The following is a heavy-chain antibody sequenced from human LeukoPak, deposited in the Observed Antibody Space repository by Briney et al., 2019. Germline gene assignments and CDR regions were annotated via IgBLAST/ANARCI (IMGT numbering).Heavy chain of an antibody. D-gene: IGHD6-13*01. CDR2: INHSEST. V-gene: IGHV4-34*01. Sequence: SETLSLTCAVYGGSFSGYYWSWIRQPPGKGLEWIGEINHSESTNCNPSLKSRVTISVDTSKNQFSLKLSSVTAADTAVYYCARGDSSSPYPNKDAFDIWGQGTMVTVSS. CDR3: ARGDSSSPYPNKDAFDI. CDR1: GGSFSGYY. J-gene: IGHJ3*02.